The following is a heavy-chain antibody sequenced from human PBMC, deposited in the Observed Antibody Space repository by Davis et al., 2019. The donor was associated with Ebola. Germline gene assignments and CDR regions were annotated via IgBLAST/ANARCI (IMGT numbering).Heavy chain of an antibody. CDR1: GFSFSDYN. D-gene: IGHD3-10*01. Sequence: PGGSLRLSCAASGFSFSDYNMNWVRQAPGKGLEWVSFISSGSTYLYYVDSVRGRFTISRDNNNNSLYLQMNSLRAEDTAVYYCARAHTSIITMVQGVITHLSNFHSWGQGTLVTVSS. J-gene: IGHJ4*02. CDR2: ISSGSTYL. CDR3: ARAHTSIITMVQGVITHLSNFHS. V-gene: IGHV3-21*01.